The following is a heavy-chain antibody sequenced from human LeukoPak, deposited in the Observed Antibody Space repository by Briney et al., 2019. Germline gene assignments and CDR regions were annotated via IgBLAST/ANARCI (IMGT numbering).Heavy chain of an antibody. J-gene: IGHJ4*02. Sequence: ASVKVSCKASGGTFSSYAISWVRQAPGQGLEWMGRIIPILGIANYAQKFQGRVTITADKSTSTAYMELSSLRSEDTAVYYCARSIAVAGTFLYYWGQGSLVTVSS. V-gene: IGHV1-69*04. CDR1: GGTFSSYA. CDR2: IIPILGIA. CDR3: ARSIAVAGTFLYY. D-gene: IGHD6-19*01.